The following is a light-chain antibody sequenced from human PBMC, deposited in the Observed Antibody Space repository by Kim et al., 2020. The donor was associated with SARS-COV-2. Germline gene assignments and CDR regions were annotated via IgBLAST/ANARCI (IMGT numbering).Light chain of an antibody. V-gene: IGKV1-33*01. CDR3: KQYGSLPLT. CDR1: QDISNY. CDR2: GAS. J-gene: IGKJ4*01. Sequence: DIQMTQSPSALSASGGDRVTITCQASQDISNYLNWYQYKPGKAPKLLIYGASNLATGVPSRFNGSGSRTDFTFTISSLQPEDIATYYCKQYGSLPLTFGAGTKVDIK.